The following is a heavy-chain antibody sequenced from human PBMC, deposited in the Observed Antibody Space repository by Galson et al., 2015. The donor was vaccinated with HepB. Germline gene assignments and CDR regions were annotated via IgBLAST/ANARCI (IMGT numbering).Heavy chain of an antibody. Sequence: SLRLSCAASGFTFSTYAMDWVRQAPGKGLEWVAAISYDGRNQYYADSVKGRFTISRDNAKNSLYLQMNSLRAEDTAVYYCARPHGYRKFDYWGQGTLVTVSS. D-gene: IGHD5-24*01. V-gene: IGHV3-30*04. J-gene: IGHJ4*02. CDR2: ISYDGRNQ. CDR3: ARPHGYRKFDY. CDR1: GFTFSTYA.